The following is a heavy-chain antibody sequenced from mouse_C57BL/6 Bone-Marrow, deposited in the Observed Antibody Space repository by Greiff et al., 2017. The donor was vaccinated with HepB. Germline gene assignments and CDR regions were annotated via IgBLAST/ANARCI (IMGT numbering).Heavy chain of an antibody. CDR2: IYPRSGNT. Sequence: VQGVESGAELARPGASVKLSCKASGYTFTSYGISWVKQRTGQGLEWIGEIYPRSGNTYYNEKFKGKATLTADKSSSTAYMELRSLTSEDSAVYFCARRDWVAYWGQGTLVTVSA. V-gene: IGHV1-81*01. CDR1: GYTFTSYG. J-gene: IGHJ3*01. CDR3: ARRDWVAY.